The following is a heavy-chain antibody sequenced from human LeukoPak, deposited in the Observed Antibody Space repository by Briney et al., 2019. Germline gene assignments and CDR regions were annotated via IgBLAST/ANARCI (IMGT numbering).Heavy chain of an antibody. V-gene: IGHV4-4*07. Sequence: PSETLSLTCTVPGHSISSYYGGWLRQPAGKGLEWLGRIYTSGSTNYNPSLKSRVTMSEDTSKNQFSLKLTSVTAADTAVYYCARGDSSGYYPFDYWGQGTLVTVSS. D-gene: IGHD3-22*01. CDR2: IYTSGST. CDR1: GHSISSYY. CDR3: ARGDSSGYYPFDY. J-gene: IGHJ4*02.